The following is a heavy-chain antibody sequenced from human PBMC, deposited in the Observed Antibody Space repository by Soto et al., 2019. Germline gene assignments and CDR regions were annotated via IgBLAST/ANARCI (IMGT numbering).Heavy chain of an antibody. Sequence: PSETLSLTCTVSGGSISSYYWIWLRQPPGKGLEWIGYIYYSGSTNYNPSLKSRVTISVDTSKNQFSLKLSSVTAADTAVYYCASLVHRSSFDYWGQGTLVTVSS. CDR2: IYYSGST. CDR3: ASLVHRSSFDY. V-gene: IGHV4-59*01. J-gene: IGHJ4*02. D-gene: IGHD6-13*01. CDR1: GGSISSYY.